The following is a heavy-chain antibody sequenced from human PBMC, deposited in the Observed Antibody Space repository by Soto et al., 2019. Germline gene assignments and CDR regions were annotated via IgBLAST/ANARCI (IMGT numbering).Heavy chain of an antibody. V-gene: IGHV1-58*01. CDR2: IVVGSGNT. Sequence: EASVKVSCKASGFTFTSSAVQWVRQARGQRLEWIGWIVVGSGNTNYAQKFQERVTITRDMSTSTAYMELSSLRSEDTAVYYCAATALSIDDSSGPAFDYWGQGTLVTVSS. CDR1: GFTFTSSA. CDR3: AATALSIDDSSGPAFDY. J-gene: IGHJ4*02. D-gene: IGHD3-22*01.